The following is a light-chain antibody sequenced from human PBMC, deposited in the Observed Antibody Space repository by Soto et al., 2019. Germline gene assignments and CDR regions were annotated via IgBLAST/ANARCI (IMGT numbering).Light chain of an antibody. CDR1: QSVSSN. V-gene: IGKV3-15*01. J-gene: IGKJ3*01. CDR2: RAS. CDR3: QQYNNWPPGIT. Sequence: EIVMTQSPGTLSVSPGERATLSCRASQSVSSNLAWYQQKPGQAPRLLIYRASARATGIPARFSGSGSGTEFNLTISSLQSEDFAVYYCQQYNNWPPGITFGPGTKEEIK.